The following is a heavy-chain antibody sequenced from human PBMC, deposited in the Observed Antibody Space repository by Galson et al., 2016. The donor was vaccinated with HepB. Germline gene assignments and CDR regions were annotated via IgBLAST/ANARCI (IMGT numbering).Heavy chain of an antibody. CDR2: INWDDDK. CDR3: ARTHYSDYVYFDY. J-gene: IGHJ4*02. Sequence: PALVKPTQTLTLTCTFSGFSFTTSGMCVSWIRQPPGKALEWLALINWDDDKYYSPSLRTRLTISKDTSKNQVVLSMTNMDPVDTATYYCARTHYSDYVYFDYWGQGIRVTVSS. D-gene: IGHD4-11*01. CDR1: GFSFTTSGMC. V-gene: IGHV2-70*01.